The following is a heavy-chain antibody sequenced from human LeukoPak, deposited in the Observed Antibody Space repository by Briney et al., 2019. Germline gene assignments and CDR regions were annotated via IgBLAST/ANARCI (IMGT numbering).Heavy chain of an antibody. D-gene: IGHD3-9*01. V-gene: IGHV3-48*02. Sequence: GGSLRLSCEASGFTFSSYSVSWVRQAPGKGPQWVSYISSSGITIYHADSVKGRFTISRDNAKNSLFLQMSSLRDEDTAVYYCVRVDWVSFAFDIWGQGTMVTVSS. CDR2: ISSSGITI. CDR3: VRVDWVSFAFDI. CDR1: GFTFSSYS. J-gene: IGHJ3*02.